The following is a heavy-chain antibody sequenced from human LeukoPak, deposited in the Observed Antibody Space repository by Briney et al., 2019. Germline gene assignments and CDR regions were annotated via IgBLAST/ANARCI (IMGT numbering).Heavy chain of an antibody. V-gene: IGHV3-74*01. CDR2: IGSDGTST. J-gene: IGHJ4*02. CDR1: GFTFSSYA. CDR3: ARDSGSSEFYFDY. Sequence: GGSLRLSCAASGFTFSSYAMSWVRQAPGKGLEWVSHIGSDGTSTSFADSVKGRFTISRDNAKNTLYLQMNSLRAEDTAVYYCARDSGSSEFYFDYWGQGTLVTVSS. D-gene: IGHD1-26*01.